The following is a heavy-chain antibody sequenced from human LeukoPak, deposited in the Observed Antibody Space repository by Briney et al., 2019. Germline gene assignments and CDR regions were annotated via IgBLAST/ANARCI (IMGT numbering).Heavy chain of an antibody. CDR3: ATGSQPARVAANGYYFDY. Sequence: ASVKVSCKVSGYTLTELSMHWVRQAPGKGLEWMGGFDPEDGETIYAQKFQGRVTMTEDTSTDTAYMELSSLRSEDTAVYYCATGSQPARVAANGYYFDYWGQGTLVTVSS. CDR1: GYTLTELS. V-gene: IGHV1-24*01. CDR2: FDPEDGET. D-gene: IGHD6-19*01. J-gene: IGHJ4*02.